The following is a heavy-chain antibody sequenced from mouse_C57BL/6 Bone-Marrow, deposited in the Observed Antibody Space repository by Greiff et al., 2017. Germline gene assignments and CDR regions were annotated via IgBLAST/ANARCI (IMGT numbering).Heavy chain of an antibody. V-gene: IGHV1-69*01. CDR1: GYTFTSYW. Sequence: QVQLQQPGAELVMPGASVKLSCKASGYTFTSYWMHWVKQRPGQGLEWIGEIDPSDSYTNYNQKFKGKSTLTVDKSSSTAYMQLSSLTSEDSAVYYCATRYGSSAWYFDVWGTGTTVTVSS. D-gene: IGHD1-1*01. CDR2: IDPSDSYT. CDR3: ATRYGSSAWYFDV. J-gene: IGHJ1*03.